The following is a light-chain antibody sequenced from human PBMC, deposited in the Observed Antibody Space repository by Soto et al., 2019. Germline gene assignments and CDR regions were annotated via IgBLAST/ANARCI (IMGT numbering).Light chain of an antibody. CDR2: DAS. J-gene: IGKJ1*01. Sequence: DIQMTQSPSTLSASVGDRVTITCRASQDIRNWLAWYQQKAGKAPQLLIFDASNLESGVPPRFRGSGSGTEFTLTISGLQPEDFVTYYCQQYNSFSPWTFGQGTKVEIK. CDR1: QDIRNW. CDR3: QQYNSFSPWT. V-gene: IGKV1-5*01.